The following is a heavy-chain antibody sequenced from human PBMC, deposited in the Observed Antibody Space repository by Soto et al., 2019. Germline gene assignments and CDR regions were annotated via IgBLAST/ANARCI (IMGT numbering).Heavy chain of an antibody. J-gene: IGHJ4*02. CDR2: ISAQNGNT. V-gene: IGHV1-18*04. D-gene: IGHD1-26*01. CDR1: GYTFTSYG. Sequence: ASVKVSCTASGYTFTSYGFAWVRQAPGQGLEWMGWISAQNGNTNYAENLQGRVTMITDTTTSTAYMELRSLRSDDTAVYYCARAWELIYYFDYWGQGTLVTVSS. CDR3: ARAWELIYYFDY.